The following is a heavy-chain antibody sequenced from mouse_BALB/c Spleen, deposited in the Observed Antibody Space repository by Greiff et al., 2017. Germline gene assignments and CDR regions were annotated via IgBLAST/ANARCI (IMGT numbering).Heavy chain of an antibody. V-gene: IGHV3-2*02. J-gene: IGHJ3*01. D-gene: IGHD1-1*01. CDR1: GYSITSDYA. CDR2: ISYSGST. CDR3: ARDYGSSWGFAY. Sequence: EVQLVESGPGLVKPSQSLSLTCTVTGYSITSDYAWNWIRQFPGNKLEWMGYISYSGSTSYNPSLKSRISITRDTSKNQFFLQLNSVTTEDTATYYCARDYGSSWGFAYWGQGTLVTVSA.